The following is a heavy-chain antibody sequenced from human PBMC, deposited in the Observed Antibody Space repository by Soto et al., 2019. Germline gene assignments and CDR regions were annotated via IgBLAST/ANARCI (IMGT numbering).Heavy chain of an antibody. CDR2: GSHTGYT. D-gene: IGHD3-16*01. J-gene: IGHJ4*02. Sequence: QVQLQESGPGLVKPSGTLSLTCVVSGGSITSNKWRSWVRQPPGEGLEWVGEGSHTGYTNYNPSLKSRVTVSVDKSTNQFSLKLNSVTAADTAVYYCARSMITFGGAQRLFDSWGQGTLVTVSS. V-gene: IGHV4-4*02. CDR3: ARSMITFGGAQRLFDS. CDR1: GGSITSNKW.